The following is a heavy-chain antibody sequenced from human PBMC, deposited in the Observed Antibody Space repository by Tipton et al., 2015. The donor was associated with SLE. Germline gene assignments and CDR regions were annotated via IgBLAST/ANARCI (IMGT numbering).Heavy chain of an antibody. J-gene: IGHJ4*01. CDR2: IYTSGST. D-gene: IGHD3/OR15-3a*01. Sequence: TLSLTCTVSGGSISSYYWSWIRQPAGKGLEWIGRIYTSGSTYYNPSLKSRVTISVDTSKNQFSLKLSSVTAADTAVYYCARVLDSAILDYWGQEPWSPSPQ. V-gene: IGHV4-4*07. CDR1: GGSISSYY. CDR3: ARVLDSAILDY.